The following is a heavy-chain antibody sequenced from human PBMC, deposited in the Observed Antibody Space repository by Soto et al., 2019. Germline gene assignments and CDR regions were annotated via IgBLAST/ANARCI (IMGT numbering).Heavy chain of an antibody. V-gene: IGHV4-39*01. CDR3: ARRHYYDSSGYYGWYFDL. CDR1: GGSISSSSYY. J-gene: IGHJ2*01. CDR2: IYYSGST. Sequence: QLQLQESGPGLVKPSETLSLTCTVSGGSISSSSYYWGWIRQPPGKGLEWIGSIYYSGSTYYNPSLKSRVTISVDTSKNQFSLKLSSVTAADTAVYYCARRHYYDSSGYYGWYFDLWGRGTLVTVSS. D-gene: IGHD3-22*01.